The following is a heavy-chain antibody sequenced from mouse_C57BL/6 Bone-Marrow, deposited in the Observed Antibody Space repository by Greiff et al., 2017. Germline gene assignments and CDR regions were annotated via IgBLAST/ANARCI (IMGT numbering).Heavy chain of an antibody. V-gene: IGHV1-26*01. D-gene: IGHD2-12*01. CDR3: ASLRRVAY. CDR2: INPNNGGT. J-gene: IGHJ3*01. Sequence: EVQLQQSGPELVKPGASVKISCKASGYTFTDYYMNWVKQSHGKSLEWIGDINPNNGGTSYNQKFKGKATLTVDKSSSTAYMELRSLTSEDSAVYYCASLRRVAYWGQGTLVTVSA. CDR1: GYTFTDYY.